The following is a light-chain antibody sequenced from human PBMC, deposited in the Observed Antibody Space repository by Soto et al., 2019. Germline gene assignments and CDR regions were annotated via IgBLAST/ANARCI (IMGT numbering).Light chain of an antibody. J-gene: IGKJ1*01. CDR1: QSISSY. Sequence: DIQMTQSPSSLSASVGDRVTITCRASQSISSYLNWYQQKPGKAPKLLIYAASSLQSGVPSRFSGSGSGTDFTLTISSLQPEEFATYYCQQSYSTPATFGLGTKVDVK. V-gene: IGKV1-39*01. CDR3: QQSYSTPAT. CDR2: AAS.